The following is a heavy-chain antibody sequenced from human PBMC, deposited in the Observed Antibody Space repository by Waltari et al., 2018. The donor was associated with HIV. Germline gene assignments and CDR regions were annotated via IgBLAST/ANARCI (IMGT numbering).Heavy chain of an antibody. CDR1: GGSISSSSYY. V-gene: IGHV4-39*07. D-gene: IGHD2-2*01. Sequence: QLQLQESGPGLVKPSETLSLTCTVSGGSISSSSYYWGWIRQPPGKGLEWIGSIYYSGSTYYNPSLKSRVTISVDTSKNQFSLKLSSVTAADTAVYYCARIVAMGCSSTSCYYYYYYGMDVWGQGTTVTVSS. CDR2: IYYSGST. J-gene: IGHJ6*02. CDR3: ARIVAMGCSSTSCYYYYYYGMDV.